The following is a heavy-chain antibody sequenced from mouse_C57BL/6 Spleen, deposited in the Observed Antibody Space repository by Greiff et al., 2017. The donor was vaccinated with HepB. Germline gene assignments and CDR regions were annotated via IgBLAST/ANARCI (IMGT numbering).Heavy chain of an antibody. J-gene: IGHJ2*01. V-gene: IGHV1-82*01. CDR1: GYAFSSSW. CDR3: AREEGGYYYGSTNFDY. Sequence: VQLQQSGPELVKPGASVKISCKASGYAFSSSWMNWVKQRPGKGLEWIGRIYPGDGDTNYNGKFKGKATLTADKSSSTAYMQLSSLTSEDSAVYFCAREEGGYYYGSTNFDYWGQGTTLTVSS. CDR2: IYPGDGDT. D-gene: IGHD1-1*01.